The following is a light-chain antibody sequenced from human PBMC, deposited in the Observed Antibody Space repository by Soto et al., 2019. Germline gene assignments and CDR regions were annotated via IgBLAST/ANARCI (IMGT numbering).Light chain of an antibody. CDR3: QRSYGSHPWT. CDR2: GAS. CDR1: QTISIF. Sequence: IQMTQSPASLSASLGDRVTITCGASQTISIFLNWYQQKPGKAPKLLIYGASTLQGGVPSRFSGSGSGTDFTLTISRLQHEDFATYYCQRSYGSHPWTFGQGTKVDIK. J-gene: IGKJ1*01. V-gene: IGKV1-39*01.